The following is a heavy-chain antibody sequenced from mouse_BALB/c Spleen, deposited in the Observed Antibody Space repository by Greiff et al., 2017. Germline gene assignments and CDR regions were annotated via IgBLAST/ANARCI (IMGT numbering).Heavy chain of an antibody. J-gene: IGHJ4*01. CDR1: GYTFTDYY. CDR3: ACQTGLYAMDY. D-gene: IGHD4-1*01. Sequence: VQLQQSGAELARPGASVKLSCKASGYTFTDYYINWVKQRTGQGLEWIGEIYPGSGNTYYNEKFKGKATLTADKSSSTAYMQLSSLTSEDSAVYFCACQTGLYAMDYWGQGTSVTVSS. CDR2: IYPGSGNT. V-gene: IGHV1-77*01.